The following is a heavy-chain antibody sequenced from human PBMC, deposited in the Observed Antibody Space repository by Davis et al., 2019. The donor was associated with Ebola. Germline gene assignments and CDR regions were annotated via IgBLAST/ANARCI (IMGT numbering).Heavy chain of an antibody. V-gene: IGHV3-23*01. J-gene: IGHJ4*02. CDR3: AKDTESGWELPLFDY. CDR1: GFTFSKHA. Sequence: PGGSLRLSCAASGFTFSKHAVSWVRQAPGKGLEWVSAISDSDGTTYYADSVRGRFTISRDNAKNSLYLQMNSLRAEDMALYYCAKDTESGWELPLFDYWGQGTLVTVSS. CDR2: ISDSDGTT. D-gene: IGHD1-26*01.